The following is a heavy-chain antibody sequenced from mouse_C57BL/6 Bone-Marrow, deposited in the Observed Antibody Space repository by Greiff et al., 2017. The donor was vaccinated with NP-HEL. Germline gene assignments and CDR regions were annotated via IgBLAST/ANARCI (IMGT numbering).Heavy chain of an antibody. Sequence: EVKLMESGGGLVQPGGSLKLSCAASGFTFSDYGMAWVRQAPRKGPEWVAFISNLAYSIYYADTVTGRFTISRENSKNNMYLDMSGLRSEDTSMYYCARRGTVVSLYWYFDVWGTGTTVTVSS. CDR2: ISNLAYSI. CDR3: ARRGTVVSLYWYFDV. CDR1: GFTFSDYG. J-gene: IGHJ1*03. D-gene: IGHD1-1*01. V-gene: IGHV5-15*01.